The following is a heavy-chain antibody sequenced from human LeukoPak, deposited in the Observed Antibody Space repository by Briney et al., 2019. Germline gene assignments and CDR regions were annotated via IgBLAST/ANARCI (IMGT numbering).Heavy chain of an antibody. J-gene: IGHJ4*02. V-gene: IGHV3-23*01. CDR1: GFTFSSYA. Sequence: GGSLRLSCAASGFTFSSYAMSWVRQAPGKGLEWVSAISGSGGSTYYADSVKGRFTIFRDNSKNTLYLQMNSLRAEDTAVYYCAKGGRNYYDSSGYYSWGQGTLVTVSS. CDR2: ISGSGGST. D-gene: IGHD3-22*01. CDR3: AKGGRNYYDSSGYYS.